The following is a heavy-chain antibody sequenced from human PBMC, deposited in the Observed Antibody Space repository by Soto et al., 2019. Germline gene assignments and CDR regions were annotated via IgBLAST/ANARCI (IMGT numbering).Heavy chain of an antibody. Sequence: QVQLQESGPGLVKPSETLSLTCTVSGGSIYRSGYYWVWIRQPPGRGLEWIGNIDYTGVTYSNPSLKSRVTISRDTSKNQFSLKLTSVTAADTALYYCGKVLVGATGHTDSDSWGPGTLVAVSS. CDR1: GGSIYRSGYY. J-gene: IGHJ4*02. CDR3: GKVLVGATGHTDSDS. D-gene: IGHD2-15*01. V-gene: IGHV4-39*01. CDR2: IDYTGVT.